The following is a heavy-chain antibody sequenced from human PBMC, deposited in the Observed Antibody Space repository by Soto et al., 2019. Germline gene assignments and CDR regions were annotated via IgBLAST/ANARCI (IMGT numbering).Heavy chain of an antibody. CDR2: IIPMYDSA. J-gene: IGHJ4*02. CDR3: ATWMTYSGSYCLHY. D-gene: IGHD1-26*01. V-gene: IGHV1-69*06. CDR1: GGTFKTYT. Sequence: QVQLVQSGAALKKPGSSVNVSCAASGGTFKTYTINWVRQAPGQGLEWIGQIIPMYDSANYAQRFQGRVTISADKTTNIAYMELSGLRSEDTALHYCATWMTYSGSYCLHYWGQGTLVSVSS.